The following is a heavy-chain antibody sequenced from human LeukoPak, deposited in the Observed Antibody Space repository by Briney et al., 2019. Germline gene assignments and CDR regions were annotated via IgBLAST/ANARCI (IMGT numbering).Heavy chain of an antibody. CDR2: IYCGGST. CDR3: ARDRAYTYGFAYYFAD. V-gene: IGHV3-66*01. D-gene: IGHD5-18*01. CDR1: GFTVSDNY. Sequence: GGSLRLSCTTSGFTVSDNYMSWVRQAPGKGLECVSVIYCGGSTFYADSVKGRFTISRDGSKNTLYLQMNSLRGEDTAVYYCARDRAYTYGFAYYFADWGQGTLVTVSS. J-gene: IGHJ4*02.